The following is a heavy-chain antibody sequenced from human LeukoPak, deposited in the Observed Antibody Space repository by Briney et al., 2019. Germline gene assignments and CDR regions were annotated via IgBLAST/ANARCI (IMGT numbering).Heavy chain of an antibody. D-gene: IGHD5-18*01. CDR2: IYPGDSDT. CDR3: ARPQNTALGVFDI. V-gene: IGHV5-51*01. Sequence: KSGESLKISCKGSGYNLASYWIAWVRQMPGKGLEWMGIIYPGDSDTRYSPSFQGQVTISADKSISTAYLQWSSLKASDTAMYYCARPQNTALGVFDIWGQGTMVTVSS. J-gene: IGHJ3*02. CDR1: GYNLASYW.